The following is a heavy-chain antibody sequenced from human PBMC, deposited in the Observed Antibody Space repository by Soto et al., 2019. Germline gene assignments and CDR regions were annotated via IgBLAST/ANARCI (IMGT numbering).Heavy chain of an antibody. J-gene: IGHJ4*02. Sequence: QVQLVESGGGVVQPGKSLRLSCAASGFTFSGYGMHWVRQAPGKGLEWVAVISYHGRNKYYVDSVKGRFTISRDDSKNTLYLQMGSVRAEDTAVYYCVKDGSLEVPDVPLEEYYFDHWGQGTLVTVSS. CDR3: VKDGSLEVPDVPLEEYYFDH. CDR1: GFTFSGYG. D-gene: IGHD3-3*01. CDR2: ISYHGRNK. V-gene: IGHV3-30*18.